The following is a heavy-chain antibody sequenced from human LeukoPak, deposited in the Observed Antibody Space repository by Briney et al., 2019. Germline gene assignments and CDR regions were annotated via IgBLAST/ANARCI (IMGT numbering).Heavy chain of an antibody. J-gene: IGHJ5*02. CDR1: GGSISNYY. CDR2: IYSSGST. D-gene: IGHD1-26*01. Sequence: SETLSLTCTVSGGSISNYYWNWIRQPPGKGLEWIGYIYSSGSTSYNPSLQSRVTISVDTSKNQFSLKLSSVTAADTAVYYCARLPWERGHWFDPWGQGTLVTVSS. V-gene: IGHV4-59*08. CDR3: ARLPWERGHWFDP.